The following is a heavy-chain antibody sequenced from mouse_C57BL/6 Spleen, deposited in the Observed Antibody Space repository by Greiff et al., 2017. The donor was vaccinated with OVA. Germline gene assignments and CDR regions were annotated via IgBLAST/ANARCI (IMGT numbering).Heavy chain of an antibody. CDR2: IDPETGGT. V-gene: IGHV1-15*01. CDR1: GYTFTDYE. CDR3: TRSGFITTVVATDY. Sequence: QVQLQQSGAELVRPGASVTLSCKASGYTFTDYEMHWVKQTPVHGLEWIGAIDPETGGTAYNQKFRGKAILTADKSSSTAYMEIRSLTSEDSAVYYCTRSGFITTVVATDYWGQGTTLTVSS. D-gene: IGHD1-1*01. J-gene: IGHJ2*01.